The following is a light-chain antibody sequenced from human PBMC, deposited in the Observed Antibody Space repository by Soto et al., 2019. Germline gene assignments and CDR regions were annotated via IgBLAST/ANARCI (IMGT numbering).Light chain of an antibody. CDR3: HQRSNWPPLT. J-gene: IGKJ4*01. V-gene: IGKV3-11*01. CDR2: DAS. CDR1: QSVGGY. Sequence: EIVLTQSPATLSLSPGERATLSCRASQSVGGYLDWYQQKPGQAPSLLIYDASNRASGIPARFSGSGSGTDFTLTISSLETEDLAVYYCHQRSNWPPLTFGGGTKVEIK.